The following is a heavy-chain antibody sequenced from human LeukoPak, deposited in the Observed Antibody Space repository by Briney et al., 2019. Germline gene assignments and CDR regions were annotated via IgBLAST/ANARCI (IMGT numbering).Heavy chain of an antibody. CDR2: INPRGGST. CDR3: ARVKSYYYDTSDKDAFDI. J-gene: IGHJ4*02. CDR1: GYTFTSYA. Sequence: GASVKVSCKASGYTFTSYAMNWVRQAPGQGLEWMGIINPRGGSTSYTQKFQGRVTMTRDTSKSTVYMELSSLRSEDTAVYYCARVKSYYYDTSDKDAFDIWGQGTLVTVSS. D-gene: IGHD3-22*01. V-gene: IGHV1-46*01.